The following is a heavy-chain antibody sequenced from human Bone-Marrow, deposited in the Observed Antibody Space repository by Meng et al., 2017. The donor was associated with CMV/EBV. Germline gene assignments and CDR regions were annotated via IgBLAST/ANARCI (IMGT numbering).Heavy chain of an antibody. D-gene: IGHD5-12*01. J-gene: IGHJ2*01. Sequence: SYVISCVRQAPGQGLEWMGGIIPIFGTANYAQKFQGRVTITTDESTSTAYMELSSLRSEDTAVYYCARDGGGDSCYEGLGRGWYFDLWGRGTLVTVSS. V-gene: IGHV1-69*05. CDR1: SYV. CDR3: ARDGGGDSCYEGLGRGWYFDL. CDR2: IIPIFGTA.